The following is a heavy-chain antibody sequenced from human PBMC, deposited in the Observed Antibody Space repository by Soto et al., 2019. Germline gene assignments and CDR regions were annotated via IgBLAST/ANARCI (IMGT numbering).Heavy chain of an antibody. CDR2: VIPLFKTP. CDR1: GGTFRTSG. V-gene: IGHV1-69*01. Sequence: QVQLVQSGAEVKRPGSSVKVSCKASGGTFRTSGIAWVRQAPGQGPEWMGGVIPLFKTPKYAERFKGRLSITADECTGTVYLELSSLRSEDTAVYYCARASSCVCGGGSCYRLDSPFDSWGQGTLVFVSS. D-gene: IGHD2-15*01. CDR3: ARASSCVCGGGSCYRLDSPFDS. J-gene: IGHJ5*01.